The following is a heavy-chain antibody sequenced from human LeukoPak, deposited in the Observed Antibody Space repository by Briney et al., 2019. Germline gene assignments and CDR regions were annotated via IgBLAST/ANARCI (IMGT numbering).Heavy chain of an antibody. V-gene: IGHV3-23*01. CDR3: ANLVDAPPVYYGSDWVPG. J-gene: IGHJ1*01. Sequence: GGSLRLSCAASGFTFSSYTMNWVRQAPGKGLEWVSAISTSGDITFYADSVKGRFTISRDNSKNTLYLQVNSLRAEDTAVYYCANLVDAPPVYYGSDWVPGWGQGTLVTVSS. D-gene: IGHD3-10*01. CDR1: GFTFSSYT. CDR2: ISTSGDIT.